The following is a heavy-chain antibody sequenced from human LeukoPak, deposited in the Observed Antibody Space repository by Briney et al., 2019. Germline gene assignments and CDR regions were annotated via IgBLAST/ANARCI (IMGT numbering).Heavy chain of an antibody. D-gene: IGHD4-11*01. CDR3: ARLMTTVILGAFAI. Sequence: SETLSLTCTVSGGSISSYYWSWIRQPPGKGLEWIGYMYYSGSPNYDPSLKSRVTVSVDTSKNQFSLKLSSVTAADTAVYYCARLMTTVILGAFAIWGHGAMVTVSS. J-gene: IGHJ3*02. V-gene: IGHV4-59*08. CDR1: GGSISSYY. CDR2: MYYSGSP.